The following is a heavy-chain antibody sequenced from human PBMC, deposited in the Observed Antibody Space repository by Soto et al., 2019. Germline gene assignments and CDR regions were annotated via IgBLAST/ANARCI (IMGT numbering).Heavy chain of an antibody. CDR1: GASVSSDDDY. V-gene: IGHV4-30-4*01. J-gene: IGHJ4*02. Sequence: QVQLQESGPGLVRPSQTLSLTCAVFGASVSSDDDYWSWIRQPPGKGLEWIGSVSYSGETDYNPSHQSRIALFVDTAMNQFSLRVISVTDTDTAVYYCGRALSGYFVTDWGQGTLVTVSS. D-gene: IGHD5-18*01. CDR3: GRALSGYFVTD. CDR2: VSYSGET.